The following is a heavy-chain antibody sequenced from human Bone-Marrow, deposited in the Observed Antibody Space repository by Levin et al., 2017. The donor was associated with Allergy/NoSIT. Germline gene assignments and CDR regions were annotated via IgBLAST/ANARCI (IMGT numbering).Heavy chain of an antibody. D-gene: IGHD5-12*01. CDR3: ALRATPNYYYYDYMDV. J-gene: IGHJ6*03. V-gene: IGHV4-39*01. Sequence: SETLSLTCTVSGGSISSSSYYWGWIRQPPGKGLEWIGSIYYSGSTYYNPSLKSRVTISVDTSKNQFSLKLSSVTAADTAVYYCALRATPNYYYYDYMDVWGKGTTVTVSS. CDR1: GGSISSSSYY. CDR2: IYYSGST.